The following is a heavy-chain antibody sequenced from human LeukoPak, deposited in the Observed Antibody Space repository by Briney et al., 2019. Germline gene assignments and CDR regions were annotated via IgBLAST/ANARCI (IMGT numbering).Heavy chain of an antibody. CDR3: ARVGSSSWYSNRFDP. Sequence: GGSLRLACAASGFTFSIYWMHWVRQAPGKGLVWISRSNSDGRSTSYADSVKGRFTISRDNAKNKLYLQMNSLRAEDTAVYYCARVGSSSWYSNRFDPWGQGTLVTVSS. V-gene: IGHV3-74*01. J-gene: IGHJ5*02. CDR1: GFTFSIYW. CDR2: SNSDGRST. D-gene: IGHD6-13*01.